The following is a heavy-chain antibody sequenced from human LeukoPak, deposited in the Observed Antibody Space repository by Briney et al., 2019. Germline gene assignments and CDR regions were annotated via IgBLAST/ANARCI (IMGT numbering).Heavy chain of an antibody. CDR1: GFTFSSYA. J-gene: IGHJ4*02. CDR2: ISGSGGST. V-gene: IGHV3-23*01. Sequence: GGSLRLSCAASGFTFSSYAMSWVRQAPGKGLEWVSAISGSGGSTYYADSVKGRFTISRDNSKNTLFLQMNSLRAEDTAVYYCAKDPSSWYSSRLPGDVVSVESDYWGQGTLVTVSS. D-gene: IGHD6-13*01. CDR3: AKDPSSWYSSRLPGDVVSVESDY.